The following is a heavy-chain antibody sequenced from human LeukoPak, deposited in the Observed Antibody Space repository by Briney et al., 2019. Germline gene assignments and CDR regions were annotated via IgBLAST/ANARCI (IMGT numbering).Heavy chain of an antibody. J-gene: IGHJ4*02. CDR3: ARSGDGIGGYDY. Sequence: ASVKVSCKASGGTFSSYAISWVRQAPGQGLEWMGRIIPILGIANYAQKFQGRVTITADKSTSTAYMELSSLRSEDTAVYYCARSGDGIGGYDYWAREPWSPSPQ. CDR1: GGTFSSYA. D-gene: IGHD5-24*01. V-gene: IGHV1-69*04. CDR2: IIPILGIA.